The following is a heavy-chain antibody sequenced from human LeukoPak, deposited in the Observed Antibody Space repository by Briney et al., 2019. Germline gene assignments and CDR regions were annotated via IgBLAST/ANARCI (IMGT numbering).Heavy chain of an antibody. CDR2: INHSGST. CDR3: ARLSTTGADY. V-gene: IGHV4-34*01. CDR1: SGSFSGYY. D-gene: IGHD4-4*01. J-gene: IGHJ4*02. Sequence: SETLSLTCAVYSGSFSGYYWSWIRQPPGKGLEWIGEINHSGSTNYNPSLKSRVTISVDTSKNQFSLKLSSVTAADTAVYYCARLSTTGADYWGQGTLVTVSS.